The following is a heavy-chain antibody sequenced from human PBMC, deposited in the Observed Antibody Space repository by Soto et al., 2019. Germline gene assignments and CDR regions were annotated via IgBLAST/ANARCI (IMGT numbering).Heavy chain of an antibody. V-gene: IGHV4-30-4*01. CDR1: SASISSGEYY. J-gene: IGHJ4*02. D-gene: IGHD3-10*01. Sequence: SETLSLTCTVSSASISSGEYYWSWLRQPPGKGLEWIGYIFSSGSTHYNASLKSRLIISVDTSKNQFSLQLTSVTATDTAVYYCARGRFGEIHDYWGQGTLVTVSS. CDR2: IFSSGST. CDR3: ARGRFGEIHDY.